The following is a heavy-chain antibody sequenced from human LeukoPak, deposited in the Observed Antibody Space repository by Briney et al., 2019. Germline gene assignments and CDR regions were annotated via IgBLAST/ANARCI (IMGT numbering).Heavy chain of an antibody. Sequence: ETLSLTCTVSGGSISSSSYYWGWIRQPPGKGLEWVSSISSSSIYIYYADSLKGRFTISRDNAKNSLYLQMNSLRAEDTAVYYCARGRDGYNLVDAFDIWGQGIMVTVSS. CDR3: ARGRDGYNLVDAFDI. V-gene: IGHV3-21*01. J-gene: IGHJ3*02. CDR1: GGSISSSS. D-gene: IGHD5-24*01. CDR2: ISSSSIYI.